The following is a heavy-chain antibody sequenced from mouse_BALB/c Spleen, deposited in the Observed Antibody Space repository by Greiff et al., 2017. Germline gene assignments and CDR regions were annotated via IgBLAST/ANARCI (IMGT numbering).Heavy chain of an antibody. J-gene: IGHJ4*01. CDR3: ASGGMDY. CDR2: ISSGSSTI. Sequence: EVKLVESGGGLVQPGGSRKLSCAASGFTFSSFGMHWVRQAPEKGLEWVAYISSGSSTIYYADTVKGRFTISRDNPKNTLFLQMTSLRSEDTAMYYCASGGMDYWGQGTSVTVSS. CDR1: GFTFSSFG. V-gene: IGHV5-17*02.